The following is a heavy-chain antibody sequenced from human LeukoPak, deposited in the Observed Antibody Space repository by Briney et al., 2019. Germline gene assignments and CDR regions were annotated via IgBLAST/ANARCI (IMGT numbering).Heavy chain of an antibody. J-gene: IGHJ4*02. CDR1: GGTFSSYA. CDR2: IIPISGTA. V-gene: IGHV1-69*01. Sequence: ASVKVCCKASGGTFSSYAISWVRQAPGQGLEWMGGIIPISGTANYEQTFHGRVTITADESTSTAYMELSSLRSEDTAVYYCARGLMYYYDSSGSLAFDYWGQGTLVTVSS. CDR3: ARGLMYYYDSSGSLAFDY. D-gene: IGHD3-22*01.